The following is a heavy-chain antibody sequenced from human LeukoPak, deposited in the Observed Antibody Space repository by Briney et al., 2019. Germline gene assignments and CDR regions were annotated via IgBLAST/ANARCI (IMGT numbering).Heavy chain of an antibody. CDR1: GFTFSTYS. D-gene: IGHD3-3*01. Sequence: PGGSLRLSCAASGFTFSTYSMNWVRQAPGKGLEWVALISYDGSDKYYADSVKGRFTVSRDNSKNTLYLQMNSLRAEDTAVYYCARDLRVWSGYSDPHYLDYWGQGTLVTVSS. V-gene: IGHV3-30*03. CDR3: ARDLRVWSGYSDPHYLDY. J-gene: IGHJ4*02. CDR2: ISYDGSDK.